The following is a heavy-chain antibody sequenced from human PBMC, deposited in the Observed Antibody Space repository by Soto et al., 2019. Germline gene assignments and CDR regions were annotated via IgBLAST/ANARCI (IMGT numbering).Heavy chain of an antibody. Sequence: ASEKVSCKASGYTFTSYYMHWVRQAPGQGLEWMGIINPSGGSTSYAQKFQGRVTMTRDTSTSTVYMELSSLRSEDTAVYYCARSAEPATTYNWFDPWGQGTLVTVSS. J-gene: IGHJ5*02. V-gene: IGHV1-46*01. CDR3: ARSAEPATTYNWFDP. D-gene: IGHD1-26*01. CDR2: INPSGGST. CDR1: GYTFTSYY.